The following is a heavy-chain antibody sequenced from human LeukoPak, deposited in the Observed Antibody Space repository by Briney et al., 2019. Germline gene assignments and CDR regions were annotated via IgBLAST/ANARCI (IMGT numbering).Heavy chain of an antibody. Sequence: KPSETLSLTCTVSGGSLSSYYWNWIRQPPGKGLEWIGYIYYSGSTNYNPSLKSRVTISVDTSKNQFSLKLSAVTAADTAVYYCARLRYDSSGYRSSSYYFEYWGQGTLVTVSS. J-gene: IGHJ4*02. D-gene: IGHD3-22*01. CDR3: ARLRYDSSGYRSSSYYFEY. V-gene: IGHV4-59*01. CDR1: GGSLSSYY. CDR2: IYYSGST.